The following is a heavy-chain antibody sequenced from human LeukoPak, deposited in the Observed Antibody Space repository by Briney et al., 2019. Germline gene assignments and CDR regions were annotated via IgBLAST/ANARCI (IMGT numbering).Heavy chain of an antibody. V-gene: IGHV3-30-3*01. D-gene: IGHD3-3*01. CDR2: ISYDGSNK. J-gene: IGHJ4*02. Sequence: PGRSLRLSCAASGFTFSSYAMHWVRQAPGKGLEWVAVISYDGSNKYYADSVKGRFTFSSANSKHTLYLQMNSLRAEATALYFGASDLMEWGGGFDYWGQGTLVTVSS. CDR3: ASDLMEWGGGFDY. CDR1: GFTFSSYA.